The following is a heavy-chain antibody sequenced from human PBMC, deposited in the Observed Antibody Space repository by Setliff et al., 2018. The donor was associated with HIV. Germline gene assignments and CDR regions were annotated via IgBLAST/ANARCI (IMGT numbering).Heavy chain of an antibody. CDR3: ARRSGYAEDY. J-gene: IGHJ4*02. CDR1: GGSFSGYY. CDR2: IIHSGGT. D-gene: IGHD5-12*01. Sequence: SETLSLTCAVYGGSFSGYYWNWVRQPPGKGLEWIGEIIHSGGTNYNPSLKSRVTISVDTSKNQFSLKLSSVTAADTAVYYCARRSGYAEDYWGQGTLVTVSS. V-gene: IGHV4-34*12.